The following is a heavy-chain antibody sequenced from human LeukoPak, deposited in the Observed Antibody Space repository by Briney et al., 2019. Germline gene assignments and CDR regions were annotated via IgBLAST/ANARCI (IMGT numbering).Heavy chain of an antibody. CDR1: GGSISSSSYY. Sequence: SETLSLTCTVSGGSISSSSYYWGWIRQPPGKGLEWIGSIYYSGSTYYNPSLKSRVTISVDTSKNQFSLKLSSVTAADTAVYYCARREYQLHWFDPWGQGTLVTVSS. CDR2: IYYSGST. CDR3: ARREYQLHWFDP. V-gene: IGHV4-39*07. D-gene: IGHD2-2*01. J-gene: IGHJ5*02.